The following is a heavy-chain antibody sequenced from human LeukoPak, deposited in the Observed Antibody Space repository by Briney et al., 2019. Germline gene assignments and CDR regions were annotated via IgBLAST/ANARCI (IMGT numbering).Heavy chain of an antibody. D-gene: IGHD6-13*01. J-gene: IGHJ6*03. CDR2: TYYRSKWYN. CDR1: GDSVSSNSAA. V-gene: IGHV6-1*01. CDR3: ARVGIAAAGQVRASSYYMDV. Sequence: SQTLSLTCAISGDSVSSNSAAWNWIRQSPSRGLEWLGRTYYRSKWYNDYAVSVKSRITINPDTSKNQFSLQLNSVTPEDTAVYYCARVGIAAAGQVRASSYYMDVWGKGTTVTVSS.